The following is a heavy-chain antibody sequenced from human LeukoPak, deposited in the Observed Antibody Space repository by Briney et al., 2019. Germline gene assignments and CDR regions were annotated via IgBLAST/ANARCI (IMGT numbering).Heavy chain of an antibody. CDR3: AKGRQWELLPFDY. CDR1: GFTFSSYA. J-gene: IGHJ4*02. D-gene: IGHD1-26*01. Sequence: GRSLRLPCAASGFTFSSYAMHWVRQAPGKGLEWVAVISYDGSNKYYADSVKGRFTISRDNSKNTLYLQMNSLRTEDTAVYYCAKGRQWELLPFDYWGQGTLVTVSS. V-gene: IGHV3-30-3*01. CDR2: ISYDGSNK.